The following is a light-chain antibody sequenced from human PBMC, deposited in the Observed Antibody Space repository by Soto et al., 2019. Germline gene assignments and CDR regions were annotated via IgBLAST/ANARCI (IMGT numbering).Light chain of an antibody. Sequence: QSALTQPPSAFGSPGQSVTISCTGTKSDIGVYDFVSWYQQHPGKAPRLIIYEVVQRPSGVPDRFSGSKSGNTASLTVSGLQAADEADYFCKSYAGSNTYVFGSGTKLTVL. CDR1: KSDIGVYDF. J-gene: IGLJ1*01. CDR2: EVV. CDR3: KSYAGSNTYV. V-gene: IGLV2-8*01.